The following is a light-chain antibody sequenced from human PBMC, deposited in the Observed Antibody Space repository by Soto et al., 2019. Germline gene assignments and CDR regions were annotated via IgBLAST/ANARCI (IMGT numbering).Light chain of an antibody. Sequence: DIQMTQSPSSLSASVGDRVTITCQASQDINIYLNWYQQKPGKAPKLLIFDASNLETGVPSRFSGSGSGTDFTFTISSLQPEDLATYYCQHYDNLLFTLGPGTKVDIK. V-gene: IGKV1-33*01. CDR3: QHYDNLLFT. J-gene: IGKJ3*01. CDR1: QDINIY. CDR2: DAS.